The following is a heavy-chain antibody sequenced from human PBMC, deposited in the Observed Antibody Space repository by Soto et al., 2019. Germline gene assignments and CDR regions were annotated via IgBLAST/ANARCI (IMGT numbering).Heavy chain of an antibody. CDR1: GFTFSSYA. J-gene: IGHJ4*02. V-gene: IGHV3-23*01. D-gene: IGHD6-13*01. Sequence: GGSLRLSCAASGFTFSSYAMSWVRQAPGKGLEWVSAISGSGGSTYYADSVKGRFTISRDNSKNTLYLQMNSLRAEDTAVYYCAKDPNSSSWSRDISVTRVFDYWGQGTLVTVSS. CDR3: AKDPNSSSWSRDISVTRVFDY. CDR2: ISGSGGST.